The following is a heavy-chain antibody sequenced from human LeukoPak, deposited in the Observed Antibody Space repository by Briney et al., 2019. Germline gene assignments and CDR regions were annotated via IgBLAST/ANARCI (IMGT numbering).Heavy chain of an antibody. J-gene: IGHJ4*02. Sequence: SETLSLTCAVYGGSFSGYYWSWIRQPPGKGLEWIGEINHSGSINYNPFLKSRVTISVDTSKNQFSLKVSSVTAADTAVYYCARDDHYWGQGTLVTVSS. V-gene: IGHV4-34*01. CDR3: ARDDHY. CDR2: INHSGSI. CDR1: GGSFSGYY.